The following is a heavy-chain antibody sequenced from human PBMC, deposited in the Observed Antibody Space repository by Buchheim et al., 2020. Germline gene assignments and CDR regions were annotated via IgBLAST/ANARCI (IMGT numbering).Heavy chain of an antibody. CDR3: VKDDGSGYTYRYPDY. CDR2: ISFDGHNK. J-gene: IGHJ4*02. CDR1: GFTFSNHA. V-gene: IGHV3-30*18. Sequence: QVQLVESGGGVVQPGTSLSLSCAASGFTFSNHAMHWVRQAPGKGLEWVALISFDGHNKYYLDSVKGRFTVSRDNSKSTLNLQMNSLRSEDTAMYYCVKDDGSGYTYRYPDYWGQGTL. D-gene: IGHD5-18*01.